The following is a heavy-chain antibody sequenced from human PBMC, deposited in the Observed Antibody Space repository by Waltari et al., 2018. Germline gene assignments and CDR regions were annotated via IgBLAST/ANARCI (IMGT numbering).Heavy chain of an antibody. V-gene: IGHV3-53*02. CDR1: GFSVTRNY. D-gene: IGHD2-21*01. Sequence: EVQLVETGGGLIQPGGSLRLSCAASGFSVTRNYMSWVRQAPGKGVEWVSLIDSGGSRISTYYADSGKGRFTISRDNAKNTLYLQMNSLRAEDTAVYFCARAVGILDGMDVWGQGTTVTVSS. CDR3: ARAVGILDGMDV. J-gene: IGHJ6*02. CDR2: IDSGGSRIST.